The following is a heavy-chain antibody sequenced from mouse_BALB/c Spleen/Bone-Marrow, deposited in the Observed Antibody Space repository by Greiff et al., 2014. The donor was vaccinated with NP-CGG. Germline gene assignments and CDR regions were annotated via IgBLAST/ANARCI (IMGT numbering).Heavy chain of an antibody. D-gene: IGHD2-12*01. J-gene: IGHJ4*01. V-gene: IGHV1S81*02. Sequence: VQQVESGAELVKPGASVKLSCKASGYTFTSYYMCWVKQRPGQGLEWIGEINPSNGGTNFNEKFKSKATLTVDKSSSTAYMSLSSLTSEDSAVYYCTRSRRAMDHWGQGTSVTVSS. CDR3: TRSRRAMDH. CDR2: INPSNGGT. CDR1: GYTFTSYY.